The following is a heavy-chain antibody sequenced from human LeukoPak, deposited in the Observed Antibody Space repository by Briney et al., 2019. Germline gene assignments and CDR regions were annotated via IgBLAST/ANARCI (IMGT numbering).Heavy chain of an antibody. CDR1: GYTFTTYG. CDR2: ISAYNGNT. D-gene: IGHD3-22*01. J-gene: IGHJ4*01. Sequence: WASVKVSCKASGYTFTTYGLSWVRQDPGQGLEWMGWISAYNGNTNYAQKFQGRVTMTTYTSTNTAYMELRNLRSDDTAVYYCARDLGDYYDSSGSSGYWGQGTLVTVSS. CDR3: ARDLGDYYDSSGSSGY. V-gene: IGHV1-18*01.